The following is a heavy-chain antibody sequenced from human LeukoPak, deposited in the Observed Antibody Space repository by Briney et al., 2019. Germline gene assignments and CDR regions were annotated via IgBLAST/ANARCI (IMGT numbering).Heavy chain of an antibody. CDR3: ARRRDYDLLTTKADAFEI. CDR1: GGSISSGSYY. J-gene: IGHJ3*02. Sequence: KPSQTLSLTCTVSGGSISSGSYYWSWIRQPAGKGLEWIGRIYTSGSTNYNPSLKSRVTISVDTSKNQFSLKLSSVTAADTAVYSCARRRDYDLLTTKADAFEIWGQRTMVT. D-gene: IGHD3-9*01. V-gene: IGHV4-61*02. CDR2: IYTSGST.